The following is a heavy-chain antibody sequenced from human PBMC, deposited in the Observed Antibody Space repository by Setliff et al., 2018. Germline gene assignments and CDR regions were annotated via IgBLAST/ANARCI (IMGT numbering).Heavy chain of an antibody. J-gene: IGHJ6*04. CDR1: GGSISSYS. D-gene: IGHD3-9*01. CDR3: ARHALSFDSAWDV. CDR2: IYYSGST. Sequence: SETLSLTCTVSGGSISSYSWSWIRQPPGKGLECIGYIYYSGSTNYNPSLKSRVTISVDTSKNQFSLKLSSATAADTAVYYCARHALSFDSAWDVWGKGTTVTVSS. V-gene: IGHV4-59*08.